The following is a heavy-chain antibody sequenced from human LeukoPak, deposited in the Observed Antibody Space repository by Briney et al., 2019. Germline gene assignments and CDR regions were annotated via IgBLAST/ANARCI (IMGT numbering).Heavy chain of an antibody. D-gene: IGHD3-10*01. Sequence: KSSETLSLTCAVYGGSFSGYYWSWIRQPPGKGLEWMGEINHSVSTNCNPSLKSRVTISVDTSKNQFSLKLSSVTAADTAVYYCAREYGSGSYYYYYYYGMDVWGQGTTVTVS. CDR3: AREYGSGSYYYYYYYGMDV. CDR1: GGSFSGYY. CDR2: INHSVST. J-gene: IGHJ6*02. V-gene: IGHV4-34*01.